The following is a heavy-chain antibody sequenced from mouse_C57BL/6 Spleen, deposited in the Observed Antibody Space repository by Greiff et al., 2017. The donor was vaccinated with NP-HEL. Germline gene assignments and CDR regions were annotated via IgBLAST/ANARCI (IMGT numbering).Heavy chain of an antibody. CDR1: GYTFTSYW. V-gene: IGHV1-53*01. Sequence: VQGVESGTELVKPGASVKLSCKASGYTFTSYWMHWVKQRPGQGLEWIGNINPSNGGTNYNEKFKSKATLTVDKSSSTAYMQLSSLTSEDSAVYYCARGLRLYAMDYWGQGTSVTVSS. J-gene: IGHJ4*01. CDR3: ARGLRLYAMDY. CDR2: INPSNGGT. D-gene: IGHD2-4*01.